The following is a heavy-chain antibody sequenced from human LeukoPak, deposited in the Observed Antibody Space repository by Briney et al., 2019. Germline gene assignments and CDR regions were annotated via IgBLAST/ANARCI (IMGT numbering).Heavy chain of an antibody. V-gene: IGHV1-2*02. CDR2: INPNSGGT. CDR3: ARASTELTDAFDY. J-gene: IGHJ4*02. D-gene: IGHD4-23*01. Sequence: ASVKVSCKASGYTFTGYYMHWVRQAPGQGLEWMGWINPNSGGTNYAQKFQGRVTMTRDTSISTAYVELSRLRSDDTAVYYCARASTELTDAFDYWGQGTLVTVSS. CDR1: GYTFTGYY.